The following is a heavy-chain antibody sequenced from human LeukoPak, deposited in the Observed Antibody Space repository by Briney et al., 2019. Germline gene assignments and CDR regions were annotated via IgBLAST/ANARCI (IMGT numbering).Heavy chain of an antibody. J-gene: IGHJ5*02. V-gene: IGHV3-21*04. D-gene: IGHD2-21*02. CDR3: ARGGYCGGDCQNNWFDP. CDR1: GFTFSSYS. CDR2: ITSSSSYI. Sequence: RPGGSLRLSCAASGFTFSSYSMNWVRQAPGKGLEWVSSITSSSSYIYYADSVKGRFTISRDNAKNSLYLQMNSLRVDDTAVYYCARGGYCGGDCQNNWFDPWGQGTLVTVSS.